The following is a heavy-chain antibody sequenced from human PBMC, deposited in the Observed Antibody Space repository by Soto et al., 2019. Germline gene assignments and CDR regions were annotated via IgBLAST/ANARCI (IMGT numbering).Heavy chain of an antibody. V-gene: IGHV4-4*02. CDR3: AARGSVPAAWKRYNWFDP. D-gene: IGHD2-2*01. CDR2: IYHSGST. J-gene: IGHJ5*02. Sequence: SETLSLTCAVSSGSISSSNWWSWVRQPPGKGLEWIGEIYHSGSTNYNPSLKSRVTISVDKSKNQFSLKLSSVTAADTAVYYCAARGSVPAAWKRYNWFDPRGQGTLVTVSS. CDR1: SGSISSSNW.